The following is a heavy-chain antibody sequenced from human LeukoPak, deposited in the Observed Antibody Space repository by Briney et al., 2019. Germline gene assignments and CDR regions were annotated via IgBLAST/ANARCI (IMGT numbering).Heavy chain of an antibody. CDR3: AREGGFYRPLDY. CDR2: VHLDGRT. J-gene: IGHJ4*02. Sequence: SETLSLTCGVSGGSVTSTNWWTWVRQPPGKGLEWIGEVHLDGRTNYNPSLKSRLTMSVDLSENHVSLKLTSVTAADTAVYYCAREGGFYRPLDYSGQGALVTVSS. CDR1: GGSVTSTNW. V-gene: IGHV4-4*02. D-gene: IGHD3-3*01.